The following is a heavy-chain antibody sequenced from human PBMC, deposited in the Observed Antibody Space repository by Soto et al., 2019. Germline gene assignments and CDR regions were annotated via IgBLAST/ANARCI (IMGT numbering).Heavy chain of an antibody. D-gene: IGHD1-7*01. J-gene: IGHJ4*02. CDR3: ARSWNWNLWYFDY. CDR2: IYYSGST. V-gene: IGHV4-39*01. CDR1: GGSISSSSYY. Sequence: PSETLSLTCTVSGGSISSSSYYWGWIRQPPGKGLEWIGSIYYSGSTYYNPSLKSRVTTSVDTSKNQFSLKLSSVTAADTAVYYCARSWNWNLWYFDYWGQGTLVTVSS.